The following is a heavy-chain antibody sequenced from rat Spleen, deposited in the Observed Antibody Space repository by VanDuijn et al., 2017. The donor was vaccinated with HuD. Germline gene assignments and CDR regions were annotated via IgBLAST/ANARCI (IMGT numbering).Heavy chain of an antibody. V-gene: IGHV5-58*01. D-gene: IGHD1-11*01. CDR2: ITNTGGST. Sequence: EVQLVETGGGLVQPGRSLKLSCVASGFTFSNYWMYWIRQAPGKGLEWVASITNTGGSTYSPDSVKGRFTISRDNAENTVYLQMHSLRSEDTATYYCVKDRDGGYVMDAWGQGASVTVSS. CDR1: GFTFSNYW. J-gene: IGHJ4*01. CDR3: VKDRDGGYVMDA.